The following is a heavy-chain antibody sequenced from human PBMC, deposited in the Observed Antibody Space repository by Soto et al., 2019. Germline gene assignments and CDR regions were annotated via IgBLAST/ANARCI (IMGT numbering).Heavy chain of an antibody. CDR3: VRDMPGSTGDY. CDR2: ISTSNGDT. V-gene: IGHV1-18*01. Sequence: QDQLVQSGAEVKEPGASVRVSCRASGYSFINYAIFWVRQAPGQGLEWMGWISTSNGDTNYAQKFQGRISMTPHTSTSTAYVELRSLSYDDTAVYYCVRDMPGSTGDYWGQGTLVTVSS. J-gene: IGHJ4*02. CDR1: GYSFINYA. D-gene: IGHD1-1*01.